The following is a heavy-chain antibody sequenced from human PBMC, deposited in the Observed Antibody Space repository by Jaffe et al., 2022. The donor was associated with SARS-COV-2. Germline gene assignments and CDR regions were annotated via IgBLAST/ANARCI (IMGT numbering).Heavy chain of an antibody. CDR3: ATDLRVDYGDYARDYYGMDV. CDR2: FDPEDGET. J-gene: IGHJ6*02. V-gene: IGHV1-24*01. CDR1: GYTLTELS. D-gene: IGHD4-17*01. Sequence: QVQLVQSGAEVKKPGASVKVSCKVSGYTLTELSMHWVRQAPGKGLEWMGGFDPEDGETIYAQKFQGRVTMTEDTSTDTAYMELSSLRSEDTAVYYCATDLRVDYGDYARDYYGMDVWGQGTTVTVSS.